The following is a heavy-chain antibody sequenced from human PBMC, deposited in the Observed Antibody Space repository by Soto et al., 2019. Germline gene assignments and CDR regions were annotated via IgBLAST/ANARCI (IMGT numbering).Heavy chain of an antibody. Sequence: QVQLVQSGAEVKKPGASVKVFCKASGYTFTSYAMHWVRQAPGQRLEWMGWINAGNGNTKYSQKFQGRVTITRDTSASTAYMELSSLRSEDTAVYYCARGGSLYWYFDLWGRGTLVTVAS. CDR2: INAGNGNT. CDR3: ARGGSLYWYFDL. V-gene: IGHV1-3*01. D-gene: IGHD1-26*01. CDR1: GYTFTSYA. J-gene: IGHJ2*01.